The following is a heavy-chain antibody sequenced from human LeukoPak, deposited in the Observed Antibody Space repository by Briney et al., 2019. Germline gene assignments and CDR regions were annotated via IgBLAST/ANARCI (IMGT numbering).Heavy chain of an antibody. J-gene: IGHJ4*02. CDR2: IKSKTDGGTT. V-gene: IGHV3-15*01. D-gene: IGHD1-26*01. Sequence: GGSLRLSCAASGFTFSSYAMSWVRQAPGKGLEWVGRIKSKTDGGTTDFAAPVKGRFTISRDDSKNTLYLQMNSLKTEDTAVYFCSTELTWELLQDNYWGQGTLVTVSS. CDR1: GFTFSSYA. CDR3: STELTWELLQDNY.